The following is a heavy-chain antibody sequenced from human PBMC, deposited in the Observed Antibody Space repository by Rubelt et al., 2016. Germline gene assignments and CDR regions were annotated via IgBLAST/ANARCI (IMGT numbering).Heavy chain of an antibody. CDR2: IWYDGSNK. D-gene: IGHD3-3*01. J-gene: IGHJ1*01. CDR3: ALNSYDFWSGYFAAEYFQH. CDR1: SSYG. Sequence: SSYGMHWVRQAPGKGLEWVAVIWYDGSNKYYADSVKGRFTISRDNSKNTLYLQMNSLRAEDTAVYYCALNSYDFWSGYFAAEYFQHWGQGTLVTVSS. V-gene: IGHV3-33*01.